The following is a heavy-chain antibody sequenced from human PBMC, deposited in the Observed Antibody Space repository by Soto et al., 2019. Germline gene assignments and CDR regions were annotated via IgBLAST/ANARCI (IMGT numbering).Heavy chain of an antibody. V-gene: IGHV3-30*18. D-gene: IGHD4-17*01. CDR2: ISYDGSNK. J-gene: IGHJ4*02. CDR1: GFTFSSYG. CDR3: AKEHDDYAHDY. Sequence: QVQLVESGGGVVQPGRSLRLSCAASGFTFSSYGMHWVRQAPGKGLEWVAVISYDGSNKYYADSVKGRFTISRDNSKNTLKLQMNSLRAEDTAVYYCAKEHDDYAHDYWGQGTLVTVSS.